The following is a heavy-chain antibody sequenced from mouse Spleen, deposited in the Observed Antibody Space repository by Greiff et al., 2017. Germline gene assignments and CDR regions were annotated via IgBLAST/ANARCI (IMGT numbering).Heavy chain of an antibody. Sequence: QVQLQQSGPELVKPGASVKLSCKASGYTFTSYDINWVKQRPGQGLEWIGWIYPRDGSTKYNEKFKGKATITADTSSNTAYLQLSSLTSEDTAVYYCTTNYYGSSYAMDYWGQGTSVTVSS. CDR3: TTNYYGSSYAMDY. J-gene: IGHJ4*01. CDR1: GYTFTSYD. V-gene: IGHV1-85*01. CDR2: IYPRDGST. D-gene: IGHD1-1*01.